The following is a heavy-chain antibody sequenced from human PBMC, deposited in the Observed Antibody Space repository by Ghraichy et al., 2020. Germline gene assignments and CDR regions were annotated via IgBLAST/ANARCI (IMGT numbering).Heavy chain of an antibody. D-gene: IGHD6-13*01. CDR3: AKSPKRAGIAAANDY. V-gene: IGHV3-23*01. CDR1: GFTFSSYA. Sequence: GGSLRLSCAASGFTFSSYAMSWVRQAPGKGLEWVSAISGSGGSTYYADSVKGRFTISRDNSKNTLYLQMNSLRAEDTAVYYCAKSPKRAGIAAANDYWGQGTLVTVSS. CDR2: ISGSGGST. J-gene: IGHJ4*02.